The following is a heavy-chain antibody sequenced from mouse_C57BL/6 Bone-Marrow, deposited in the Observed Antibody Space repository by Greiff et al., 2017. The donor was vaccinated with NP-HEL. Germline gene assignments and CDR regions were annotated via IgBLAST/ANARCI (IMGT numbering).Heavy chain of an antibody. V-gene: IGHV1-15*01. D-gene: IGHD2-4*01. J-gene: IGHJ4*01. CDR1: GYTFTDYE. CDR3: GGDYDYDGSYAMGY. CDR2: IDPETGGT. Sequence: QVQLQQSGAELVRPGASVTLSCKASGYTFTDYEMHWVKQTPVHGLEWIGAIDPETGGTAYNQKFKGKAILTADKSSSTAYMELRSLTSEDSAVYYCGGDYDYDGSYAMGYWGQGTSVTVSS.